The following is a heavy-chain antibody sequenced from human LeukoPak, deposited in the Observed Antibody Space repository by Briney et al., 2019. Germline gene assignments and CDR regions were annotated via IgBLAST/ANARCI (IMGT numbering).Heavy chain of an antibody. D-gene: IGHD2-15*01. CDR1: GVTFSSYW. J-gene: IGHJ4*02. CDR2: ISDSGGST. Sequence: GGSLRLSCAASGVTFSSYWMHWVRQAPGKGLEWVSAISDSGGSTYLADSVKGRFTISRDNSKNTLYLQMNTLRADDTAVYYCAKDQYCSDGRCYRNFDYWGQGTLVTVSS. V-gene: IGHV3-23*01. CDR3: AKDQYCSDGRCYRNFDY.